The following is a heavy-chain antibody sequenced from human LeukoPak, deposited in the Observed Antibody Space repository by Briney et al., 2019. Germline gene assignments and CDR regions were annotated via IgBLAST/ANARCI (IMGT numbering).Heavy chain of an antibody. J-gene: IGHJ4*02. V-gene: IGHV3-74*01. CDR3: AAAGRGSLDY. CDR2: ISSDGSST. Sequence: GGSLRLSCAASGFTLSSFLMHWVRQAPGKGLEWVSRISSDGSSTNYADSVKGRFAISRDAAKNTLVLQINSLRAEDTAVYFCAAAGRGSLDYWGQGTLVTVSS. CDR1: GFTLSSFL. D-gene: IGHD3-16*01.